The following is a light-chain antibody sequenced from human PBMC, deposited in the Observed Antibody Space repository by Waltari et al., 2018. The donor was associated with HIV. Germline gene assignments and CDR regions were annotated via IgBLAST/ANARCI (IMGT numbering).Light chain of an antibody. V-gene: IGLV3-1*01. J-gene: IGLJ3*02. Sequence: SYDLTQPPSVSVSSGQTATVTCSGLNLQHKYVSWYQQRSGQSPVLVIYQDTKRPPGIPGRFFGSTSENTATLTINETQPLDEAHYSCQAWDSGTIVFGGGTRLTVL. CDR3: QAWDSGTIV. CDR2: QDT. CDR1: NLQHKY.